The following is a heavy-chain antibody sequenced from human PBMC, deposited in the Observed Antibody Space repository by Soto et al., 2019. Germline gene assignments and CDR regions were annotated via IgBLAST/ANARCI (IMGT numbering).Heavy chain of an antibody. V-gene: IGHV1-69*13. CDR3: ASSSLPYYFDY. D-gene: IGHD6-13*01. J-gene: IGHJ4*02. Sequence: PAKVSSKASGVTYSSYAIISPRHAPGQGLEWMGGIIPIFGTANYAQKFQGRVTITADESTSTAYMPLSSLRSEDTTVDYCASSSLPYYFDYWGQGTLVTVSS. CDR1: GVTYSSYA. CDR2: IIPIFGTA.